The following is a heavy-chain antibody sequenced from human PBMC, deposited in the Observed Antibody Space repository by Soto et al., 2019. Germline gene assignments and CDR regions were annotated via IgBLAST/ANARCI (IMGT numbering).Heavy chain of an antibody. Sequence: GGSLRLSCAASGFTFTNAWRTWVRQAPGKGLEWVGRIKSKTDGGTTDYAAPVKGRFTISRDDSKNMMYLQMNSLKTADTAVYYCTTAVSDSGYWGPGTLVTVSS. CDR1: GFTFTNAW. CDR2: IKSKTDGGTT. V-gene: IGHV3-15*01. CDR3: TTAVSDSGY. D-gene: IGHD3-10*01. J-gene: IGHJ4*02.